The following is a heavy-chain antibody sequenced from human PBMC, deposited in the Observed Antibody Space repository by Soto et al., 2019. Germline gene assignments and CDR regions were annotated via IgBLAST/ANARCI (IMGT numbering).Heavy chain of an antibody. J-gene: IGHJ4*02. Sequence: LSLTCTVSGGSISSYYWSWIRQPPGKGLEWIGYIYYSGSTNYNPSLKSRVTISVDTSKNQFSLKLSSVTAADTAVYYCARHKRMPPNFYYWGQGTLVTVSS. CDR2: IYYSGST. CDR1: GGSISSYY. D-gene: IGHD2-2*01. V-gene: IGHV4-59*08. CDR3: ARHKRMPPNFYY.